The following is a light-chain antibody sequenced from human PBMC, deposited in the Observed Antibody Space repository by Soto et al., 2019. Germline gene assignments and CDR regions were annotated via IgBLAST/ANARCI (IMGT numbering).Light chain of an antibody. V-gene: IGLV1-40*01. J-gene: IGLJ1*01. CDR1: SSNIGAGFD. CDR2: GNS. Sequence: QSALTQPPSVSGAPGQRVTISCTGSSSNIGAGFDVHWYQQLPGTAPKLLIYGNSNRPSGVPDRFSGSKSGTSASLAITGLQAEDEADYCCQAYDSSLSSSVFGTGTKVTVL. CDR3: QAYDSSLSSSV.